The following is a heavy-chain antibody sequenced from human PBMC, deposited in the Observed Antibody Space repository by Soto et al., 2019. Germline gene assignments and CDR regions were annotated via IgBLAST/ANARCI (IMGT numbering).Heavy chain of an antibody. J-gene: IGHJ3*01. CDR3: MRDPNGHYIGPFDS. CDR1: GFTFSAYA. D-gene: IGHD4-17*01. V-gene: IGHV3-23*01. CDR2: ITVGGDVT. Sequence: PGGSLRVSCVASGFTFSAYAMTWVRQAPGRGLEWVSSITVGGDVTTYADSVRGRFTISRDNSKNTLYLQIHSLRAGDSSVYYCMRDPNGHYIGPFDSWGQGTLVSVSS.